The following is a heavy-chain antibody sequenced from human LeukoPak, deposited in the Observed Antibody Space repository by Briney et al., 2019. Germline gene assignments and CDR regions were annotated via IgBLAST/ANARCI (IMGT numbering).Heavy chain of an antibody. J-gene: IGHJ4*02. CDR1: GGSISSSSYY. Sequence: SETLSLTCTVSGGSISSSSYYWGWIRQPPGKGLEWIGSIYYSGSTYYNPSLKSRVTISVDTSKNQFSLKLSSVTAADTAVYYCARFELERRGGVDYWGQGTLVTVSS. CDR3: ARFELERRGGVDY. V-gene: IGHV4-39*01. CDR2: IYYSGST. D-gene: IGHD1-1*01.